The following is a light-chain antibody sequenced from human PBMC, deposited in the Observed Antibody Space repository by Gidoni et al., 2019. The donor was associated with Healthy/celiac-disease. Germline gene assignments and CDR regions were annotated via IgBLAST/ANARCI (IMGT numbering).Light chain of an antibody. Sequence: EIVLTQSPATLSLSPGERATLSCRASQGVSSYLAWYQQKPGQAPRLLIYDASNRATGIPARFSGSGPWTDFTLTISSLEPEDFAVYYCQQKLTFGGGTKVEIK. CDR1: QGVSSY. V-gene: IGKV3D-11*01. CDR2: DAS. J-gene: IGKJ4*01. CDR3: QQKLT.